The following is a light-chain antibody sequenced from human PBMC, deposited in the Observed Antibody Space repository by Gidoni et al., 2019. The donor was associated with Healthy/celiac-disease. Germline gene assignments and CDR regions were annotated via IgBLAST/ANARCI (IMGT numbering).Light chain of an antibody. Sequence: DIQMTQSPSSLSASVGDRVTITCRARQGISNYLAWYQQKPEKVPKLLIYAASTLQSGVPSRFSGSGSGTDFTLTISSLQPEDVATYYCQKYNSAPPWTFGQGTKVEIK. CDR3: QKYNSAPPWT. CDR2: AAS. J-gene: IGKJ1*01. CDR1: QGISNY. V-gene: IGKV1-27*01.